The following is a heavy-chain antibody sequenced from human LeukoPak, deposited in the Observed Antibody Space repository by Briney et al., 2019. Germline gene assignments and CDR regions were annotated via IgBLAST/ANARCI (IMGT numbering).Heavy chain of an antibody. Sequence: GGSLRLSCAASGFTFSTYSMNWVRQAPGKGLEWVSSISSTSSYIYYADSVKGRFTISRENAQQSLSPQMHSLSAEDTAVYYCARVGYSSGWYFDYWGQGPLVTVSS. V-gene: IGHV3-21*01. CDR2: ISSTSSYI. J-gene: IGHJ4*02. D-gene: IGHD6-19*01. CDR1: GFTFSTYS. CDR3: ARVGYSSGWYFDY.